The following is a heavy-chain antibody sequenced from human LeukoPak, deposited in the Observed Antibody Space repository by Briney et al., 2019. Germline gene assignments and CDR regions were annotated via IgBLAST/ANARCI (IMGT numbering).Heavy chain of an antibody. CDR2: ISSSSNYI. V-gene: IGHV3-21*01. D-gene: IGHD3-3*01. Sequence: GGTLRLSCAASGFTFSNYGLSWVRQAPGKGLEWVSSISSSSNYIYYADSVKGRVTISRDNAKNSLYLQMNSLRAEDTAVYYCARYYDFWSSYSSYYYMDVWGKGTTVTVSS. CDR3: ARYYDFWSSYSSYYYMDV. J-gene: IGHJ6*03. CDR1: GFTFSNYG.